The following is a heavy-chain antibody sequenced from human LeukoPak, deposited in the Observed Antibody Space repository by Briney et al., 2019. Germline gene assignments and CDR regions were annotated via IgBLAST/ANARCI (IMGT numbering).Heavy chain of an antibody. V-gene: IGHV1-8*03. CDR1: GYNYPNFD. D-gene: IGHD3-3*01. CDR3: ARGTLERRASSWFDP. Sequence: ASVKCSSKASGYNYPNFDINWVRQAPGHGLECMGWVNPNSVETRSAHKFQGRDTLTRNTSLNTASMEICSLRSEDTALYFSARGTLERRASSWFDPWGQGTLVTVSS. J-gene: IGHJ5*02. CDR2: VNPNSVET.